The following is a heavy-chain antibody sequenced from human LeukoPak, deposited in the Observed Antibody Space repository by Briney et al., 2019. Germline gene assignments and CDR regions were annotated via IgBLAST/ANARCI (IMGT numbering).Heavy chain of an antibody. Sequence: GGSLRLSCAASGFTFTSYVMNWVRQAPGKGLEWVSVIYSGGSTYYADSVKGRFTISRDNSKNTLYLQMNSLRAEDTAVYYCARESDTAMGIDYWGQGTLVTVSS. V-gene: IGHV3-53*01. J-gene: IGHJ4*02. CDR1: GFTFTSYV. CDR2: IYSGGST. D-gene: IGHD5-18*01. CDR3: ARESDTAMGIDY.